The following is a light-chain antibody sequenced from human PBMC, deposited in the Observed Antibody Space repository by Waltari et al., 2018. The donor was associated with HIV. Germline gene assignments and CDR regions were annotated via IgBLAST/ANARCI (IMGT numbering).Light chain of an antibody. CDR3: RAWDSSTVV. Sequence: SYELNQPPSVSVSPGQTASITCSGANLGYKYACWYQQKPGQSPVLLIYADSRRPSGIPERFSGSKSGNTATLTIRGTQAMDEADYYCRAWDSSTVVFGGGTKLTVL. V-gene: IGLV3-1*01. CDR2: ADS. CDR1: NLGYKY. J-gene: IGLJ2*01.